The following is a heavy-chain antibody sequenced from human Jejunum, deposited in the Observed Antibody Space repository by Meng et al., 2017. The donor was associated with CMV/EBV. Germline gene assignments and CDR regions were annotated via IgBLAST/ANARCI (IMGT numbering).Heavy chain of an antibody. V-gene: IGHV3-23*01. CDR2: IGGTDGGTQ. CDR1: GFPCTSFA. CDR3: AKSTANTWSTFDS. Sequence: GFPCTSFARAWVRQAPGTGPEGVSSIGGTDGGTQYYAHSVKGRFTISKDSAENTLYLQMNSLRAEDTAIYYCAKSTANTWSTFDSWGQGTLVTVSS. J-gene: IGHJ4*02. D-gene: IGHD2-8*02.